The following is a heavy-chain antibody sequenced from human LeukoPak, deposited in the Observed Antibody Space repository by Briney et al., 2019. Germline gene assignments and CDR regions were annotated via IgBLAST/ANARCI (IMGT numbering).Heavy chain of an antibody. CDR2: MSLSTSGK. Sequence: PGGSLRLSCAASGFTFSDYDMSWVRQAPGKGLEWVSSMSLSTSGKTYADSVKGRFTVSTDKAKNTLYLQMDSLRAEDTAIYYCAKALTRWAFDMWGQGTMVTASS. D-gene: IGHD3-16*01. J-gene: IGHJ3*02. CDR1: GFTFSDYD. CDR3: AKALTRWAFDM. V-gene: IGHV3-23*01.